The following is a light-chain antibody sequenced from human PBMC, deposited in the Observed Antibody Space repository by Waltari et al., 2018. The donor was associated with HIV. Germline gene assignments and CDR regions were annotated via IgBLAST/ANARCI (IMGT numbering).Light chain of an antibody. CDR1: KSILFSTTNSNY. J-gene: IGKJ2*01. CDR2: WAS. V-gene: IGKV4-1*01. CDR3: QQYYLVPYT. Sequence: DIVLTQSPDSLTVSLGERTTINCKDSKSILFSTTNSNYLAWYQQKPGHPPKLLISWASGRRSGVPDRFSGAGSGTDFTLTITSPQAEDVAVYYCQQYYLVPYTFGPGTKLEIK.